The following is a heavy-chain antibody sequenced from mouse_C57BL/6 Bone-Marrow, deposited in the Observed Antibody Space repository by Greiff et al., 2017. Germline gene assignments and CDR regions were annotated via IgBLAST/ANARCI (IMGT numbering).Heavy chain of an antibody. CDR1: GYAFSSSW. CDR3: ARDTTIVDPCCGY. CDR2: IYPGDGDT. D-gene: IGHD1-1*01. V-gene: IGHV1-82*01. Sequence: QVQLQQPGPELVKPGASVKISCKASGYAFSSSWMNWVKQRPGKGLEWIGRIYPGDGDTNYNGKFKGKATLTADKSSSTAYMQLSSLTSEDSAVYFGARDTTIVDPCCGYWGKGTTLTVSS. J-gene: IGHJ2*01.